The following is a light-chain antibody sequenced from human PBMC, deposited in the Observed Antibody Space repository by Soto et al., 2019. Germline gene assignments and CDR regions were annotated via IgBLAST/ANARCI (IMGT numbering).Light chain of an antibody. CDR3: HQYDSYSWT. J-gene: IGKJ1*01. CDR2: GAS. V-gene: IGKV3-20*01. Sequence: EIVLTQSPGTLSLSPGERATLSCRASQSVSSSYLAWYQQKPGQAPRLLIYGASSRATGIPDRFSGSGSGTDFTLTISRLEPEDFGTYYCHQYDSYSWTFGQGTKVEVK. CDR1: QSVSSSY.